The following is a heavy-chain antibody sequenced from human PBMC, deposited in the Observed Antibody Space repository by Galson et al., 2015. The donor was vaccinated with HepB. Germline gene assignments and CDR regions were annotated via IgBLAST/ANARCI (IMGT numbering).Heavy chain of an antibody. D-gene: IGHD4-17*01. V-gene: IGHV1-69*13. Sequence: SVKVSCKASGGTFSNFGISWVRQAPGQGLEWMGGIIPLFGTSNYAQKFQGRVTITADESTSTVYMELSSLRSEDTAVYYCARDVHYGDYVHSHYYMDVWGKGTTVTVSS. J-gene: IGHJ6*03. CDR3: ARDVHYGDYVHSHYYMDV. CDR1: GGTFSNFG. CDR2: IIPLFGTS.